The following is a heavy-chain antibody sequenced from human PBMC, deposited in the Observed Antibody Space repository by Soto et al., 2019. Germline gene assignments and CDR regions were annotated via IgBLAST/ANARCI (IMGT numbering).Heavy chain of an antibody. V-gene: IGHV1-18*01. CDR3: ASRLAAAELV. CDR1: GYTFTNYG. J-gene: IGHJ4*02. Sequence: QVQLVQSGAEVKKPGASVKVSCKASGYTFTNYGISWVRQAPGQGLEWMGWINPYNGNTNYAKKLQGRVTITTDTSTSTAYMELRSLRSDDTAVYYCASRLAAAELVWGQGTLVTVSS. D-gene: IGHD6-13*01. CDR2: INPYNGNT.